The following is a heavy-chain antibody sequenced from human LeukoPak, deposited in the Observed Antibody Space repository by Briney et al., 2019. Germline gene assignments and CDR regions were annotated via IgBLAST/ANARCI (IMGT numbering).Heavy chain of an antibody. CDR1: GFTFSSYA. CDR2: ISGSGGTT. CDR3: AKGVRVVPAAPFDY. D-gene: IGHD2-2*01. J-gene: IGHJ4*02. Sequence: GGSLRLSCAASGFTFSSYAMSWVRQAPGKGLEWVSAISGSGGTTYYADSVKGRFTISRDNSKNTLYLQMNSLRAEDTAVYYCAKGVRVVPAAPFDYWGQGTLVTVSS. V-gene: IGHV3-23*01.